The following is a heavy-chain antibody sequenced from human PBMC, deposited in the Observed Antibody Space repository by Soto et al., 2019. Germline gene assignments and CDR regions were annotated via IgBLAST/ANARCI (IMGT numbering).Heavy chain of an antibody. V-gene: IGHV4-59*01. J-gene: IGHJ6*02. Sequence: SETLSLTCTVSGGSISSYYWSWIRQPPGKGLEWIGYIYYSGSTNYNPSLKSRVTISVDTSKNQFSLKLGSVTAADTAVYYCARGAGDSSGYYPYYYGMDVWGQGTTVTVSS. CDR3: ARGAGDSSGYYPYYYGMDV. CDR2: IYYSGST. CDR1: GGSISSYY. D-gene: IGHD3-22*01.